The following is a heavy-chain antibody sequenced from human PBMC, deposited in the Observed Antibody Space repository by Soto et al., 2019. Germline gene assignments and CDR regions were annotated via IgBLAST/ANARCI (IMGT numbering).Heavy chain of an antibody. V-gene: IGHV4-34*01. CDR3: ARGVVAVAGRFRYFDL. Sequence: QVPLQPWGAGLLKPSETLSLTCAVYSGSFSGYYWSWIRQPPGKGLAWIGEINPSGSTNYNPSLKSPVTISVGTSKKQFALKLSSVTAADTAVYYCARGVVAVAGRFRYFDLWGRGTLVTVSS. D-gene: IGHD6-19*01. CDR1: SGSFSGYY. CDR2: INPSGST. J-gene: IGHJ2*01.